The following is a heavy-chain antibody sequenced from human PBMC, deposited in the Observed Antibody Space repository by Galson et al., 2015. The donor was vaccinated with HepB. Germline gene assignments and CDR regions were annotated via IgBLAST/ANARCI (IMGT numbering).Heavy chain of an antibody. V-gene: IGHV3-30*18. Sequence: SLRLSCAASGFTFSSYGMHWVRQAPGKGLEWVAVISYDGSNKYYADSVKGRFTISRDNSKNTLYLQTNSLRAEDTAVYYCAKGDNWNSLYYGMDVWGQGTTVTVSS. CDR1: GFTFSSYG. J-gene: IGHJ6*02. CDR2: ISYDGSNK. D-gene: IGHD1-1*01. CDR3: AKGDNWNSLYYGMDV.